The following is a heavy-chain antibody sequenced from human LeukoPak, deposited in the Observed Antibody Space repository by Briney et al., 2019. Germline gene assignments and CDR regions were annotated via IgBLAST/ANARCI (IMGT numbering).Heavy chain of an antibody. J-gene: IGHJ3*02. CDR3: ARVSARLHYDFWSGYYTGWAFDI. V-gene: IGHV1-69*05. Sequence: ASVKVSCKASGGTFSSYAISWVRQAPGQGLEWMGRIIPIFGTANYAQKFQGSVTITTDESTSTAYMELSSLRSEDTAVYYCARVSARLHYDFWSGYYTGWAFDIWGQGTMVTVSS. CDR1: GGTFSSYA. D-gene: IGHD3-3*01. CDR2: IIPIFGTA.